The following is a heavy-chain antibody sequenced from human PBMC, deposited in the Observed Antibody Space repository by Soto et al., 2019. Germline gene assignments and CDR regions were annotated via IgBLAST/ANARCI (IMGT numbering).Heavy chain of an antibody. D-gene: IGHD7-27*01. CDR2: FYYSGGT. CDR3: TRGPSGDKVDH. Sequence: SETLSLTCTVSGGSISSSSYFWGWIRQPPGKGLEWIGSFYYSGGTYYNPSLKSRVTISVDTSRNQFSLKLSSVSAADTAVYYCTRGPSGDKVDHWGQGTLVTFSS. V-gene: IGHV4-39*01. CDR1: GGSISSSSYF. J-gene: IGHJ4*02.